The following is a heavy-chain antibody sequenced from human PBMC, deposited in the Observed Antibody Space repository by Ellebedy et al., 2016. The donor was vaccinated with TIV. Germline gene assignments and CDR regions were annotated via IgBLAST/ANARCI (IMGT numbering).Heavy chain of an antibody. V-gene: IGHV4-34*01. J-gene: IGHJ5*02. CDR2: VNHNGDT. CDR1: GSSLIDYY. Sequence: SETLSLXCAVSGSSLIDYYWSWIRQAPGKGLEWIGEVNHNGDTKYNPSLKSRVTISADTSKTHFSLTLTSVTAADTAVYYCARSDYGDPSPSWGQGTLVTVSS. D-gene: IGHD4-17*01. CDR3: ARSDYGDPSPS.